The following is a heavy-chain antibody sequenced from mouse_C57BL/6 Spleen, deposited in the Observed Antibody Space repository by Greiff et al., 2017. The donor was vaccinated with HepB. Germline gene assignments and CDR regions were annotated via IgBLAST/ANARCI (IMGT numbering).Heavy chain of an antibody. CDR2: ISNGGGST. CDR3: ARHVYYGNWYFDV. J-gene: IGHJ1*03. V-gene: IGHV5-12*01. CDR1: GFTFSDYY. Sequence: EVMLVESGGGLVQPGGSLKLSCAASGFTFSDYYMYWVRQTPEKRLEWVAYISNGGGSTYYPDTVKGRFTISRDNAKNTLYLQMSRLKSEDTAMYYCARHVYYGNWYFDVWGTGTTVTVSS. D-gene: IGHD2-1*01.